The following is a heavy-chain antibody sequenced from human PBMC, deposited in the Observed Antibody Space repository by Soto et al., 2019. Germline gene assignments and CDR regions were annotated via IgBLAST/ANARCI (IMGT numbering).Heavy chain of an antibody. V-gene: IGHV3-23*01. CDR3: AKYSSSQDSYYYGMDV. CDR1: GFTFSSYA. Sequence: EVQLLESGGGLVQPGGSLRLSCAASGFTFSSYAMSWVRQAPGKGLEWVSAISGSGGSTYYADSVKGRFTNSIDNSKNTLYLQMNSLRAEDTAVYYCAKYSSSQDSYYYGMDVGGQGTTVTVSS. J-gene: IGHJ6*02. CDR2: ISGSGGST. D-gene: IGHD6-13*01.